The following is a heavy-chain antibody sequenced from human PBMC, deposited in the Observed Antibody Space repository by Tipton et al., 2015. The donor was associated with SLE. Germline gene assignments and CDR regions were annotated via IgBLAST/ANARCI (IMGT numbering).Heavy chain of an antibody. Sequence: TLSLTCTVSGYSISSGYYWGWIRQPPGKGLEWIGSIYHSGSTYYNPSLKSRVTISVDTSKNQFSLKLSSVTAADTAVYYCAREWGLYSYGYLEYWGQGTLVTVSS. CDR1: GYSISSGYY. CDR3: AREWGLYSYGYLEY. CDR2: IYHSGST. V-gene: IGHV4-38-2*02. D-gene: IGHD5-18*01. J-gene: IGHJ4*02.